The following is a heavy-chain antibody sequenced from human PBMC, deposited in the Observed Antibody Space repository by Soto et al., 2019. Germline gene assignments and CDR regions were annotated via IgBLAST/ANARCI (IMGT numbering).Heavy chain of an antibody. CDR2: IYYSGST. CDR1: GGSISSYY. Sequence: PSETLSLTCTVSGGSISSYYWSWIRQPPGKGLEWIGYIYYSGSTNYNPSLKSRVTISVDTSKNQFSLKLSSVTAADTAVYYCAGGPPDSQYSCSWYAVSYFDYWGQGTLVTV. V-gene: IGHV4-59*08. D-gene: IGHD6-13*01. CDR3: AGGPPDSQYSCSWYAVSYFDY. J-gene: IGHJ4*02.